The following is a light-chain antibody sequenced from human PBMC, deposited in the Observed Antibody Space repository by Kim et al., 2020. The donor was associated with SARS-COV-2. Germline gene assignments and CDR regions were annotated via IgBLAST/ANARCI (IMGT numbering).Light chain of an antibody. J-gene: IGKJ2*01. Sequence: EVVMTQSPVTLSVSPGERATLSCRASQSVSSSLAWYQQKSGQPPRLLIYGASIRATGIPVRFSGSGSGTEFTLTISGLQSEDFAVYFCQQYGNWPPYTFGQGTKLEI. V-gene: IGKV3D-15*01. CDR2: GAS. CDR3: QQYGNWPPYT. CDR1: QSVSSS.